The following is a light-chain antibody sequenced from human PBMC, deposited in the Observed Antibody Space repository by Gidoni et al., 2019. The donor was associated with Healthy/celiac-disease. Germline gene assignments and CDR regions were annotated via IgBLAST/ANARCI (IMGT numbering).Light chain of an antibody. CDR3: QQYGSSPPLT. J-gene: IGKJ4*01. CDR1: QSVSSHY. Sequence: VLTQSPGTLSLSPGERATLSCRASQSVSSHYVACYQQKPGQAPRLLIYGASSRATGIPDRFSGSGAGTDFTLTISRLEPEDFAVYYCQQYGSSPPLTFGGXTKVEIK. CDR2: GAS. V-gene: IGKV3-20*01.